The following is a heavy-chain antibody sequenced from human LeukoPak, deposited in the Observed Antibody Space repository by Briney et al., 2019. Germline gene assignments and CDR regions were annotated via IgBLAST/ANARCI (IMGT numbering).Heavy chain of an antibody. CDR1: GFTFDDYA. CDR2: ISWNSGSI. Sequence: SLRLSCAASGFTFDDYAMHWVRQAPGKGLAWVSGISWNSGSIGYADSVKGRFTISRDNAKNSLYLQMNSLRAEDTALYYCAKSIAAAQVGYGMDVWGQGTTVTVSS. V-gene: IGHV3-9*01. D-gene: IGHD6-13*01. J-gene: IGHJ6*02. CDR3: AKSIAAAQVGYGMDV.